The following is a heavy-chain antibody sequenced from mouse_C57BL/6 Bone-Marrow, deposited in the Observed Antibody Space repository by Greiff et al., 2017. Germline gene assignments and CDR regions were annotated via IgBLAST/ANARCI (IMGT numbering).Heavy chain of an antibody. V-gene: IGHV1-81*01. CDR3: ARLDYYGSSSFAY. Sequence: VQLQQSGAELARPGASVKLSCKASGYTFTSYGISWVKQRTGQGLEWIGENYPRSGNTYYNEKFKGKATLTADKSSSTAYMELRSLTSEDSAVYFCARLDYYGSSSFAYWGQGTLVTVSA. CDR1: GYTFTSYG. D-gene: IGHD1-1*01. CDR2: NYPRSGNT. J-gene: IGHJ3*01.